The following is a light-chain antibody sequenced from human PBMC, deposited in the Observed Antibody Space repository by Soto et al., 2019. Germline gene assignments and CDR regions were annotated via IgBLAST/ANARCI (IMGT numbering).Light chain of an antibody. CDR3: QQYDDWSHT. Sequence: EIVMTQSPVTLSVSPGERATLSCRASQSVSSNLAWYQQKPGQAPRLLIYGASTRATGIPARFSGSGSGTDFTLTISSLQSEDVAVYYWQQYDDWSHTFGQGTNLEIK. J-gene: IGKJ2*01. V-gene: IGKV3-15*01. CDR2: GAS. CDR1: QSVSSN.